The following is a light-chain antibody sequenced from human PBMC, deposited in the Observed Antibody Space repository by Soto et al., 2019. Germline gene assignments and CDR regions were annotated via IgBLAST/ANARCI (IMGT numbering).Light chain of an antibody. J-gene: IGLJ2*01. CDR3: SSYTSSTTPV. V-gene: IGLV2-14*01. Sequence: QSALTQPASVSGSPGQSITITCTGTSNDVGGYVYVSWCQQYPDKAPKLVISEVSNRPSGVSHRFSGSRSGNTASLTISGLQAEDEADYYCSSYTSSTTPVFGGGTKLTVL. CDR2: EVS. CDR1: SNDVGGYVY.